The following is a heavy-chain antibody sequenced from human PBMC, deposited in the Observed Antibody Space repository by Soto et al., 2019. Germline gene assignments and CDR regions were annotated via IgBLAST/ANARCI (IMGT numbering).Heavy chain of an antibody. CDR3: ARHQSGHYYGSGGYSAWFAP. V-gene: IGHV4-39*01. J-gene: IGHJ5*02. CDR2: IYYSGST. D-gene: IGHD3-10*01. Sequence: SETLSLTCTVSGGSISSSSYYWGWIRQPPGKGLEWIGSIYYSGSTYYNPSLKSRVTISVDTSKNQFSLKLSSVTAADTAVYYCARHQSGHYYGSGGYSAWFAPWGQGTLVTVSS. CDR1: GGSISSSSYY.